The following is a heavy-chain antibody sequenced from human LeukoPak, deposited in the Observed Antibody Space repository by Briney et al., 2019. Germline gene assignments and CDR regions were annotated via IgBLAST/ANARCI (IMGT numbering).Heavy chain of an antibody. CDR1: GFTFSSYA. J-gene: IGHJ4*02. D-gene: IGHD4-17*01. CDR2: ISYDGSNK. CDR3: AGGSKSYGDYIRSRIHYFDY. V-gene: IGHV3-30*04. Sequence: GGSLRLSCAASGFTFSSYAMHWVRQPPGKGLEWVAVISYDGSNKYYADSVKGRFTISRDNSKNTLYLQMNSLRAEDTAVYYCAGGSKSYGDYIRSRIHYFDYWGQGTLVTVSS.